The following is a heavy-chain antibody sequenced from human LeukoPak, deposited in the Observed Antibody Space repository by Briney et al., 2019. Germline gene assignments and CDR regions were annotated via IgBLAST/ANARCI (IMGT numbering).Heavy chain of an antibody. D-gene: IGHD4-11*01. V-gene: IGHV3-11*04. Sequence: GGSLRLSCAASGFTFSDYYMSWIRQAPGKGLEWVSYISSSGSTIYYADSMKGRFTISRDNAKNSLYLQMNSLRVEDTAVYYCARGYSNYGYAFNIWGQGTMVTVSS. CDR2: ISSSGSTI. CDR1: GFTFSDYY. J-gene: IGHJ3*02. CDR3: ARGYSNYGYAFNI.